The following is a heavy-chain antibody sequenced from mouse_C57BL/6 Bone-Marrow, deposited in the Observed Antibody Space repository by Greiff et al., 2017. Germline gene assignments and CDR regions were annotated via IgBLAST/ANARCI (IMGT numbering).Heavy chain of an antibody. D-gene: IGHD1-1*01. V-gene: IGHV1-81*01. CDR2: IYPRSGNT. CDR1: GYTFTSYG. Sequence: VQLQQSGAELARPGASVKLSCTASGYTFTSYGISWVKQRTGQGLEWIGEIYPRSGNTYYTEKFTGKATLTADKTSSTVSMELRSLTSEESAVYFCARWAYYGSSYGDWGQGTTLTVSA. CDR3: ARWAYYGSSYGD. J-gene: IGHJ2*01.